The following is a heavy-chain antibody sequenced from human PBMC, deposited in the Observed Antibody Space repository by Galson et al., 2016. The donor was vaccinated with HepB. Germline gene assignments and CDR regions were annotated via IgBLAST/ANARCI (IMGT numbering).Heavy chain of an antibody. Sequence: SLRLSCAASGFTFSSYGMSWVRQAPGKGLEWVSSISGSGGSTYYADSVKGRFTISRDNSKNTLYLQMNSLRAEDTAVYYCAKRGSRAGDTWITMIRGDQIYYFDYWGQGTLFTVSS. CDR3: AKRGSRAGDTWITMIRGDQIYYFDY. D-gene: IGHD3-10*01. V-gene: IGHV3-23*01. J-gene: IGHJ4*02. CDR2: ISGSGGST. CDR1: GFTFSSYG.